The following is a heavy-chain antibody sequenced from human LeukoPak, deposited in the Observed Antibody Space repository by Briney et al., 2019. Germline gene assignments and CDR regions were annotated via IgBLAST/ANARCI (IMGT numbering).Heavy chain of an antibody. CDR3: ARGRRNYYDSSGYYCDY. V-gene: IGHV4-59*01. CDR2: IYYGGST. CDR1: GGSFSSYY. Sequence: AGTLSLTCTVPGGSFSSYYWSWIGQPPGKGLEGMGYIYYGGSTNYNASPKSRVTISVDTSKTQFSLKLSSVTAADTAVYYCARGRRNYYDSSGYYCDYWGQGTLVTVSS. D-gene: IGHD3-22*01. J-gene: IGHJ4*02.